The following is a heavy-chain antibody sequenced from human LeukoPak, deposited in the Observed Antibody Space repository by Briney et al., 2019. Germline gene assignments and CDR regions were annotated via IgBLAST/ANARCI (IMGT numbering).Heavy chain of an antibody. J-gene: IGHJ3*02. V-gene: IGHV3-21*01. CDR1: GFTFSSYS. CDR2: ISSSSSYI. Sequence: GGSLRLSCAAPGFTFSSYSMNWVRQAPGKGLEWVSSISSSSSYIYYADSVKGRFTIPRDNTKNSLYLQMNSLRAEDTAVYYCARVGGLAFDIWGQGTMVTVSS. D-gene: IGHD3-16*01. CDR3: ARVGGLAFDI.